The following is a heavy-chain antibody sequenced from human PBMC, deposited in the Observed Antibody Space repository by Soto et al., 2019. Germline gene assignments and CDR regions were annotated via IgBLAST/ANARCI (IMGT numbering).Heavy chain of an antibody. CDR3: ARSFYP. J-gene: IGHJ5*02. V-gene: IGHV4-59*01. CDR1: GGSISSFY. Sequence: QVQLQESGPGLVKPSETLSLTCIVSGGSISSFYWSWIRQPPGKGLEWVGGIYYNGSATYNPSHKSRVTMSVDMSKNHLFLTLNSVTAADTAVYYCARSFYPWGQGTLVTVSS. CDR2: IYYNGSA.